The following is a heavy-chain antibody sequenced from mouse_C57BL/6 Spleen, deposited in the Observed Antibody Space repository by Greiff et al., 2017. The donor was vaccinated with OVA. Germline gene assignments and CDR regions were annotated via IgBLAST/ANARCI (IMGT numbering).Heavy chain of an antibody. D-gene: IGHD2-5*01. CDR3: ARQGYSTSYWYFEV. V-gene: IGHV5-6*01. CDR2: ISSGGSYT. Sequence: EVQLVESGGDLVKPGGSLQLSCAASGFTFSSSGMSWVRQTPDKRLEWVATISSGGSYTYYPDSVKGGFTISRDNAKNTLYLQMSSLKSEDTAMYNCARQGYSTSYWYFEVWGTGTTVTVAS. J-gene: IGHJ1*03. CDR1: GFTFSSSG.